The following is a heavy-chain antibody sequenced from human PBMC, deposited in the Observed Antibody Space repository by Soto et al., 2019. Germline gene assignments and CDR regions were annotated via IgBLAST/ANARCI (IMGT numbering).Heavy chain of an antibody. V-gene: IGHV4-39*01. Sequence: QLQLQESGPGLVKPSETLSLTCTVSGGSISSSSYYWGWIRQPPGKGLEWIGRIYHSGSTYYNPSLKGRVIISVDTSKNQFSLKLSSVTVADTAVYYCATLWGQDWGQGPLVTVSS. D-gene: IGHD3-10*01. CDR1: GGSISSSSYY. CDR2: IYHSGST. J-gene: IGHJ4*02. CDR3: ATLWGQD.